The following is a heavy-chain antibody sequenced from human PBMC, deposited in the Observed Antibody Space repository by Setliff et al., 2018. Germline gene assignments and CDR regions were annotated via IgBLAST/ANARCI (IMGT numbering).Heavy chain of an antibody. CDR2: IIPIFGTT. D-gene: IGHD6-6*01. J-gene: IGHJ6*03. CDR3: VREGVDRRSSTDYRYYMDV. V-gene: IGHV1-69*05. Sequence: GASVKVSCKASGGTFNNYLISWVRQAPGQGLEWMGGIIPIFGTTRYTQKFQGRLTFFMDESTNTAYMQLSSLGSEDTAVYYCVREGVDRRSSTDYRYYMDVWGKGTTVTVSS. CDR1: GGTFNNYL.